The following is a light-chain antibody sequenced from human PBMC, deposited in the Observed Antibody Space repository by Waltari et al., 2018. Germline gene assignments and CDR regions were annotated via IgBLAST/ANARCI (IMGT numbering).Light chain of an antibody. CDR3: SSYTTRSTWV. CDR1: INDIGRFHF. J-gene: IGLJ3*02. Sequence: QSALTQTASVSASPGQSITMSCTGTINDIGRFHFVSWYQQHPGQAPRLLIYEVKYRPSGVSDRFSGSKSDNTASLTIFGLQAEDEADYYCSSYTTRSTWVFGGGTKLTVL. V-gene: IGLV2-14*01. CDR2: EVK.